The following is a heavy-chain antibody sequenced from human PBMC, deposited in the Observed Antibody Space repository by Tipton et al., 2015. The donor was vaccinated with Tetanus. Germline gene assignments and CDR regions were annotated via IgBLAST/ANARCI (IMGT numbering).Heavy chain of an antibody. J-gene: IGHJ6*02. CDR1: GGSISSYY. CDR3: ARHGGRLTYYYYGMDV. V-gene: IGHV4-59*08. D-gene: IGHD3-16*01. CDR2: IYFTGNT. Sequence: TLSLTCTVSGGSISSYYWSWIRQPPGRGLEWIGHIYFTGNTQYSLSLKSRVTISVDTSKNQFSLKLSSVTAADTAVYYCARHGGRLTYYYYGMDVWGQGTTVTVSS.